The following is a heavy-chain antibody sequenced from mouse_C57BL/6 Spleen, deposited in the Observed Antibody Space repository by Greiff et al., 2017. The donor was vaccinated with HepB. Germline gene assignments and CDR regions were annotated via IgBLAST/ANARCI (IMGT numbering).Heavy chain of an antibody. CDR2: ISDGGSYT. J-gene: IGHJ1*03. V-gene: IGHV5-4*01. D-gene: IGHD1-1*01. CDR3: ARDHYYGSSYWYFDV. Sequence: EVKLVESGGGLVKPGGSLKLSCAASGFTFSSYAMSWVRQTPEKRLEWGATISDGGSYTYYPDNVKGRFTISRDNAKNNLYMQMSHLKSEDTAMYYCARDHYYGSSYWYFDVWGTGTTVTVSS. CDR1: GFTFSSYA.